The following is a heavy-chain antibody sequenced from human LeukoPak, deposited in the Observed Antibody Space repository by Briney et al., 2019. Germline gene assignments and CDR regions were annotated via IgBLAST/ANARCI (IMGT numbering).Heavy chain of an antibody. D-gene: IGHD3-22*01. V-gene: IGHV5-51*01. CDR2: IYPGDSDT. J-gene: IGHJ5*02. CDR1: GYPFTSNS. CDR3: ARSAANDDSSGYSWFDA. Sequence: GAPLQISCQGSGYPFTSNSIGWARRLPGKGLKGMGIIYPGDSDTRYSPSVQGQVTISGDKSISTAYLQWSSLKASDSVMYCCARSAANDDSSGYSWFDARGQGTLVTV.